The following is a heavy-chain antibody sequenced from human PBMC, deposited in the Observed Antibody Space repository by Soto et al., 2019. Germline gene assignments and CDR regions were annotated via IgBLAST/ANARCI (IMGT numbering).Heavy chain of an antibody. CDR3: ARHPSDFWFNP. Sequence: SETLSLTCTVSGGSISSYYWSWIRQPPGKGLEWIGYIYYSGSTNYNPSLKSRVTISVDTSKNQFSLKLSSVTAADTAVYYCARHPSDFWFNPWGQGTLVTVSS. J-gene: IGHJ5*02. D-gene: IGHD2-21*02. CDR2: IYYSGST. CDR1: GGSISSYY. V-gene: IGHV4-59*08.